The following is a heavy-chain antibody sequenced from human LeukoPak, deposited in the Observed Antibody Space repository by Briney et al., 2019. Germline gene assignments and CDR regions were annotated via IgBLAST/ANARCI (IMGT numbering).Heavy chain of an antibody. D-gene: IGHD6-13*01. Sequence: GGSLRLSCAASGFTFSSYWMSWVRQAPGKGLEWVANIKQDGSEKYYVDSVKGRFTISRDNAKNSLYLQMNSLRAEDTAVYYCASSLSSSWSTFDYWGQGTLVTVSS. V-gene: IGHV3-7*03. CDR2: IKQDGSEK. CDR3: ASSLSSSWSTFDY. J-gene: IGHJ4*02. CDR1: GFTFSSYW.